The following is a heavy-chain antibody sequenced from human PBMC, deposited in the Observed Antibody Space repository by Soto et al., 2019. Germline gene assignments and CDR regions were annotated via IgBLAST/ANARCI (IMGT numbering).Heavy chain of an antibody. CDR1: GFSLSTSGVG. J-gene: IGHJ4*02. CDR2: IYWADAK. CDR3: AHRHQYNFYFAY. V-gene: IGHV2-5*02. D-gene: IGHD1-1*01. Sequence: QITLKESGPTLVKPTQALTLTCTFSGFSLSTSGVGVGWIRQPPGKALEWLALIYWADAKRYSPSLKSRHTITKYTSNHHVILTLTNIDTLHTATYYCAHRHQYNFYFAYRGQGTLITVSS.